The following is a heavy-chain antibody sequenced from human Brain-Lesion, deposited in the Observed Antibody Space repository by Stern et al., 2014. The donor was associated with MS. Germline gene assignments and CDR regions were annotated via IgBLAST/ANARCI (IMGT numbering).Heavy chain of an antibody. CDR2: RKEDGSEQ. CDR3: ARSVLVAMGGYPKSLDV. V-gene: IGHV3-7*01. Sequence: VHLVESGGVLVQPGGSLKLSCAASGFTFSRYWMTWVRQAPGTGMEWVANRKEDGSEQYYVDSAQGRFTMSRDNAKNSLYLQMNILRAEDTAVYSCARSVLVAMGGYPKSLDVWGRGTTVTVSS. D-gene: IGHD2-2*01. CDR1: GFTFSRYW. J-gene: IGHJ6*02.